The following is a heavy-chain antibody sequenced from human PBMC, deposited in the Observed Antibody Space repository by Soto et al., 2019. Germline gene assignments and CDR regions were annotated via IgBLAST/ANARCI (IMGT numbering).Heavy chain of an antibody. CDR2: ITSDGKSK. CDR1: GFNFSNHW. D-gene: IGHD2-21*02. J-gene: IGHJ5*02. Sequence: GGPLRLSCTASGFNFSNHWMHWVRQRPAEGLVWVSRITSDGKSKAYAESVKGRFAISRDNAKNTLYLQMNGLTAEDTAVYYCARESGDWPLNWFDPWGQGTLVTVSS. CDR3: ARESGDWPLNWFDP. V-gene: IGHV3-74*01.